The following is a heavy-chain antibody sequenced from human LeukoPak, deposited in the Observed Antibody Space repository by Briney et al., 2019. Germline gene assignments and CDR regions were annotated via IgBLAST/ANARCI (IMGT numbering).Heavy chain of an antibody. CDR3: PQVSETTAVVPAALEPIQH. D-gene: IGHD2-2*01. Sequence: PGGSLRLSCAASGFTFSSYGMHWLRQAPGKGLEWVAFIRYDGSNKYYADFEKGRFTISRDNSNNTLYLQMSSLRAEDTAVYYCPQVSETTAVVPAALEPIQHWGQGTLVTVSS. V-gene: IGHV3-30*02. CDR1: GFTFSSYG. CDR2: IRYDGSNK. J-gene: IGHJ1*01.